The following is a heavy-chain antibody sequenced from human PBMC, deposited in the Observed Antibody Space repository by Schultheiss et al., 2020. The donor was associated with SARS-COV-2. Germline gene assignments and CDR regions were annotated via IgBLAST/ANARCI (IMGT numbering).Heavy chain of an antibody. CDR3: ARGIAQDY. CDR2: IYYSGST. Sequence: SETLSLTCAVSGYSISSGYYWSWIRQPPGKGLEWIGYIYYSGSTNYNPSLKSRVTISVDTSKNQFSLKLSSVTAADTAVYYCARGIAQDYWGQGTLVTVSS. CDR1: GYSISSGYY. V-gene: IGHV4-61*01. D-gene: IGHD6-13*01. J-gene: IGHJ4*02.